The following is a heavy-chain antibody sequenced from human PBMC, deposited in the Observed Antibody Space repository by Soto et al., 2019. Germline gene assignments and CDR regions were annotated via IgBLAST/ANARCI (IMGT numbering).Heavy chain of an antibody. CDR1: GGTFSSYA. V-gene: IGHV1-69*13. CDR2: IIPIFGTA. Sequence: SVKVSCKASGGTFSSYAISWVRQAPGQGLEWMGGIIPIFGTANYAQRFQGRVTITADESTSTAYMELSSLRSEDTAVYYCARCDDILTGYDYWGQGTLVTVSS. J-gene: IGHJ4*02. D-gene: IGHD3-9*01. CDR3: ARCDDILTGYDY.